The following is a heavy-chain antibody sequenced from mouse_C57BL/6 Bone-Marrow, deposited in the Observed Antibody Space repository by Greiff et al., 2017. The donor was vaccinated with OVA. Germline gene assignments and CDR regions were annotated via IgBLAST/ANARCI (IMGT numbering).Heavy chain of an antibody. CDR2: INPNNGGT. V-gene: IGHV1-26*01. CDR1: GYTFTDYY. J-gene: IGHJ2*01. Sequence: EVQLQQSGPELVKPGASVKISCKASGYTFTDYYMNWVKQSHGKSLEWIGDINPNNGGTSYNQKFKGKATLTVDKSSSTAYMELRSLTSEDSAVYYCASRTAQAYFDYWGQGTTLTVSS. CDR3: ASRTAQAYFDY. D-gene: IGHD3-2*02.